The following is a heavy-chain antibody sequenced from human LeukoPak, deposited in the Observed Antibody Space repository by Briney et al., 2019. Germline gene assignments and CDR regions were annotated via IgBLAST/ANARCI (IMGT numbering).Heavy chain of an antibody. CDR2: ISYDGSNK. J-gene: IGHJ4*02. Sequence: PGGSLRLSCAASGFTFSSYGMHWVRQAPGKGLEWVAVISYDGSNKYYADSVKGRFTISRDNSKNTLYLQMNSLRAEDTAVYYCARDWGSSSSDYWGQGTLVTVSS. CDR1: GFTFSSYG. D-gene: IGHD6-6*01. V-gene: IGHV3-30*03. CDR3: ARDWGSSSSDY.